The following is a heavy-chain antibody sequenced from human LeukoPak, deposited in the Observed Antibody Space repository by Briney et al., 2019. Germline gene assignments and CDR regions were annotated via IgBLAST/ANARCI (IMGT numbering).Heavy chain of an antibody. J-gene: IGHJ4*02. D-gene: IGHD3-10*01. Sequence: HPGGSLRPSCAASGFTFSSYSMNWVRQAPGKGLEWVSGISPRGDITYYADSVKGRFTISRDNSKNTLYLEVISLTAEDTAVYYCAKDDAWLRFGEWSQGTLVTVSS. CDR2: ISPRGDIT. V-gene: IGHV3-23*01. CDR3: AKDDAWLRFGE. CDR1: GFTFSSYS.